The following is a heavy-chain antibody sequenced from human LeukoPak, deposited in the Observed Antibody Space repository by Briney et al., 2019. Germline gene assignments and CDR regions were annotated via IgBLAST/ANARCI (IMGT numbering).Heavy chain of an antibody. CDR1: GFTFSSYA. J-gene: IGHJ4*02. CDR3: AKGGYGDYTIDY. Sequence: GVSLRLSCAASGFTFSSYAMSWVRQAPGKGLEWVSAISGSGGSTYYADSVKGRFTISRDNSKNTLYLQMNSLRAEDTAVYYCAKGGYGDYTIDYWGQGTLVTVSS. D-gene: IGHD4-17*01. CDR2: ISGSGGST. V-gene: IGHV3-23*01.